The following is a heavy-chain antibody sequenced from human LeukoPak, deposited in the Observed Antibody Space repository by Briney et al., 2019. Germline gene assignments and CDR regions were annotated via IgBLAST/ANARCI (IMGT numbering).Heavy chain of an antibody. V-gene: IGHV3-21*01. CDR2: ISSSSSYI. D-gene: IGHD1-7*01. Sequence: GGSLRLSCAASGFTFSSYSMNWVRQAPGKGLEWVSFISSSSSYIYYADSVRGRFTISRDNAKNSLYLQMNSLRAEDTAVYYCARDHTGTTNIPPGAFDIWGQGTMVTVSS. CDR1: GFTFSSYS. CDR3: ARDHTGTTNIPPGAFDI. J-gene: IGHJ3*02.